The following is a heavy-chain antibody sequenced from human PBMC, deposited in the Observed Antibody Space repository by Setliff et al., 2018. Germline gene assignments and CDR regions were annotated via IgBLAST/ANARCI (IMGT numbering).Heavy chain of an antibody. J-gene: IGHJ4*02. V-gene: IGHV3-7*01. CDR3: AKRKGIAALDY. D-gene: IGHD2-15*01. Sequence: GGSLRLSCTASGLTFSNCWVSWVRQAPGKGLEWLASINPDGSEKYYVDSVKGRFTISRDNAKNSLYLQMNSLRVEDTAVYYCAKRKGIAALDYWGQGTLVTVSS. CDR1: GLTFSNCW. CDR2: INPDGSEK.